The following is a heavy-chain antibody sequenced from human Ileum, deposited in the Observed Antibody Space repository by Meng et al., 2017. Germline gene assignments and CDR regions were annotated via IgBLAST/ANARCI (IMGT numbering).Heavy chain of an antibody. CDR1: GASISSSGW. V-gene: IGHV4-4*02. J-gene: IGHJ4*02. Sequence: QVTLQESGPGQVKPSGTLPLTCAGVGASISSSGWWSWVRQPPGKGLEWIGQIYQSGSTNYNPSLKSRVTISIDRSENQLSLKLSSVTAADTAVYYCARHIVGPTPGMEYWGQGTLVTVSS. CDR3: ARHIVGPTPGMEY. D-gene: IGHD1-26*01. CDR2: IYQSGST.